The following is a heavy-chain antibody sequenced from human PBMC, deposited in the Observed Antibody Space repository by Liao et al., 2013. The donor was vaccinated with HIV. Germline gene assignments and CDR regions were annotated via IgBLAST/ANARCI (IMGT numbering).Heavy chain of an antibody. CDR2: IYYNKKI. D-gene: IGHD3-3*01. Sequence: QLQESGPGVVKPSETLSLTCTVSGGSINSKNYCWSWIRRSPGKGLEWMGTIYYNKKIYHNPSLQSRVTLSMFTSRNQFSLKLHSVTDADTAFYYCARTQYDVWGGYWSFLDYWGRGRPWSPSRQ. J-gene: IGHJ4*03. V-gene: IGHV4-39*07. CDR3: ARTQYDVWGGYWSFLDY. CDR1: GGSINSKNYC.